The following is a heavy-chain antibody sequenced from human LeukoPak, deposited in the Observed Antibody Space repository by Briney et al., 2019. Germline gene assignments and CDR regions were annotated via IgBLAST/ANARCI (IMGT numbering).Heavy chain of an antibody. Sequence: RESLKISCKGSGYSFTSYWIGWVRQMPGKGLEWMGIIYPGDSNTRYSPSFQGQVTISADKSISTAYLQWSSLKASDTAMYYCARLSGYDPSYYYYGMDVWGQGATVTVSS. CDR3: ARLSGYDPSYYYYGMDV. CDR2: IYPGDSNT. D-gene: IGHD5-12*01. CDR1: GYSFTSYW. V-gene: IGHV5-51*01. J-gene: IGHJ6*02.